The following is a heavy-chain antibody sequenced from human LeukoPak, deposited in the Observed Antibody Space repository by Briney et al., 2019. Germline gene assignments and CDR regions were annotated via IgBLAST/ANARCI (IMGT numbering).Heavy chain of an antibody. CDR2: INHSGST. CDR3: ARVPLRYFDWLSAGLDY. Sequence: SETLSLTCAVYGGSFSGYYWSWIRQPPGKGLEWIGEINHSGSTNYNPSLKSRVTISVDTSKNQFSLKLSSVTAADTAVYYCARVPLRYFDWLSAGLDYWGQGTLVTVSS. V-gene: IGHV4-34*01. CDR1: GGSFSGYY. D-gene: IGHD3-9*01. J-gene: IGHJ4*02.